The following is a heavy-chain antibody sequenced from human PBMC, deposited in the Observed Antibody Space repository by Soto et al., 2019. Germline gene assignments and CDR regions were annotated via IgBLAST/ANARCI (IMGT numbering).Heavy chain of an antibody. V-gene: IGHV3-74*01. CDR3: ARLAAAGQRPTDY. J-gene: IGHJ4*02. Sequence: EVHLVQSGAGLVQPGGSLRLSCAASGFSFSSDWMHWVRQVPGNGPEWISRISDDGSMTHYADSLRGRFTISRDNAKETLFLQMNSLRVDDTAVYYCARLAAAGQRPTDYWGQGVLVTVSS. CDR2: ISDDGSMT. CDR1: GFSFSSDW. D-gene: IGHD6-13*01.